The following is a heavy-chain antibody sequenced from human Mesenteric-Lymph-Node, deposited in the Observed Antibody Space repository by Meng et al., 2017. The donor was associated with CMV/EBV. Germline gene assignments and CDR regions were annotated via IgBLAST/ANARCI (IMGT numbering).Heavy chain of an antibody. CDR2: ISSSSSYI. D-gene: IGHD5-24*01. J-gene: IGHJ6*02. Sequence: GESLKISCAASGFTFSSYSMNWVRQAPGKGLEWVSSISSSSSYIYYADSVKGRFTISRDNAKNSLSLQMNSLRAEDTAIYYCARWDGHNYQSGYGMDVWGQGTTVTVSS. CDR1: GFTFSSYS. V-gene: IGHV3-21*01. CDR3: ARWDGHNYQSGYGMDV.